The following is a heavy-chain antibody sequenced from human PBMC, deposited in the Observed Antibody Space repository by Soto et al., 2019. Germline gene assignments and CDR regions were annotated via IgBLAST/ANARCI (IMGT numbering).Heavy chain of an antibody. CDR3: AKGESYYYDSSGYWNY. V-gene: IGHV3-23*01. J-gene: IGHJ4*02. D-gene: IGHD3-22*01. CDR2: ISYGGGST. CDR1: GFTFSSYA. Sequence: PGGSLTVYRAACGFTFSSYAMNWVRQAPGKGLEWVSGISYGGGSTNYADSVKGRFTISRDNSKNTLYLQMNSLRGEDTAVYYCAKGESYYYDSSGYWNYWGQGTLVTVSS.